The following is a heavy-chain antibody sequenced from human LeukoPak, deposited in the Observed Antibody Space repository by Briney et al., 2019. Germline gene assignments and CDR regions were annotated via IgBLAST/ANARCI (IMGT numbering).Heavy chain of an antibody. D-gene: IGHD5-24*01. CDR1: GGSISSSSYY. J-gene: IGHJ5*02. V-gene: IGHV4-39*07. CDR2: IYYSGST. CDR3: AIGPVEMATT. Sequence: SETLSLTCSVSGGSISSSSYYWGWIRQPPGKGLEWIGSIYYSGSTYYNPSLKSRVTISVDTSKNQFSLKVSSVTAADTAVYYCAIGPVEMATTWGQGTLVTVSS.